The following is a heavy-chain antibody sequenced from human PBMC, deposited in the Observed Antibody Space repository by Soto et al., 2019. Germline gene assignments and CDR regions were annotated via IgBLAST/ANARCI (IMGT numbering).Heavy chain of an antibody. J-gene: IGHJ4*02. V-gene: IGHV2-5*02. D-gene: IGHD3-3*02. CDR3: AHRSAIFGDFYY. CDR2: IYWDDDK. CDR1: GFSLSTSGVG. Sequence: QITLKESGPTLVNPTQTLTLTCTFSGFSLSTSGVGVGWIRQPPGKALEWLALIYWDDDKLYSPSLKSRLTIPKDTSKNQVVLTMTNMNPVDTATYYCAHRSAIFGDFYYWGQGTLVTVSS.